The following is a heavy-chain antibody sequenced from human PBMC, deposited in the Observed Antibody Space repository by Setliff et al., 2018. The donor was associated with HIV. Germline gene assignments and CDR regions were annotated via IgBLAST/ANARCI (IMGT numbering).Heavy chain of an antibody. CDR1: GFTFSSYS. V-gene: IGHV3-21*01. CDR3: AKWNVAFDIWGHGGYYYYGMDV. Sequence: PGGSLRLSCAASGFTFSSYSMNWVRQAPGKGLEWVSSISSSSSYIYYADSVKGRFTISRDNAKNSLYLQMNSLRAEDTAVYYCAKWNVAFDIWGHGGYYYYGMDVWGQGTPVTVSS. CDR2: ISSSSSYI. J-gene: IGHJ6*02. D-gene: IGHD2-15*01.